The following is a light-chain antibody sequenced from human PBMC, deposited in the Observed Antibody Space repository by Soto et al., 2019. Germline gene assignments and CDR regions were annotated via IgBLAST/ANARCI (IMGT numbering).Light chain of an antibody. V-gene: IGKV3-20*01. J-gene: IGKJ1*01. Sequence: EIVLTQSAGTLSLSPGARATLSCRASQTVCGSYLAWFQQKPGQTPRLLIYAASTRAAGVPGRFSGSGSGTDCSLTTTRLELEDFEVYYCQHYGPAPWTFGQGTKVEIK. CDR1: QTVCGSY. CDR2: AAS. CDR3: QHYGPAPWT.